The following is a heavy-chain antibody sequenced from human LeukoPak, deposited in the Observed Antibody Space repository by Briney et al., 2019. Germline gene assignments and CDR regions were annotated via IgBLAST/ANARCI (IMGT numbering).Heavy chain of an antibody. CDR1: GFSMSFNE. CDR2: VSSSGRAT. CDR3: ARGGYCSGGTYYWFNAFDI. J-gene: IGHJ3*02. Sequence: PGGSLRISCLVSGFSMSFNEMNWVRQAPGKGRECVSYVSSSGRATYYADSVKGRFTISRDSAKNSLYLQMNSLRAEDTAVYYCARGGYCSGGTYYWFNAFDIWGQGTMVTVSS. V-gene: IGHV3-48*03. D-gene: IGHD2-15*01.